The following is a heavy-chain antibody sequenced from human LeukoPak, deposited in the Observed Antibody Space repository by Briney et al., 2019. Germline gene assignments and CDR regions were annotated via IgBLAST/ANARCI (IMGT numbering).Heavy chain of an antibody. D-gene: IGHD2-2*01. CDR1: GFTFSSYG. V-gene: IGHV3-30*02. Sequence: GGSLRLSCAASGFTFSSYGMHWVRQAPGKGLEWVAFIRYDGSNKYYADSVKGRFTISRDNSKNTLYLQMNSLRAEDTAVYYCAKVGEVTPVVPAAISNAFDIWGQGTMVTVSS. CDR2: IRYDGSNK. J-gene: IGHJ3*02. CDR3: AKVGEVTPVVPAAISNAFDI.